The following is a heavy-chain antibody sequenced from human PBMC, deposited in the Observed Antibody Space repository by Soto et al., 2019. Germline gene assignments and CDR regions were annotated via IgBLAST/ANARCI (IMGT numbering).Heavy chain of an antibody. J-gene: IGHJ4*02. D-gene: IGHD2-8*01. CDR3: ASLMVYTYYFDY. V-gene: IGHV4-39*01. CDR2: IYYSGST. Sequence: VTSSETLSLTCTVSGGSISSSSYYWGWIRQPPGKGLEWIGSIYYSGSTYYNPSLKSRVTISVDTSKNQFSLKLSSVTAADTAVYYCASLMVYTYYFDYWGQGTLVTVSS. CDR1: GGSISSSSYY.